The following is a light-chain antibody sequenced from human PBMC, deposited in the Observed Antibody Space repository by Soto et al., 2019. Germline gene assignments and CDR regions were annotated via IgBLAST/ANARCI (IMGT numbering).Light chain of an antibody. V-gene: IGKV3-20*01. CDR1: QSVSSSY. CDR2: GAS. CDR3: HQYGTLYT. J-gene: IGKJ2*01. Sequence: EIVLTQSPGTLSLSPGERATLSCRASQSVSSSYLAWYQQKPGQAPRLLIYGASSRATGIPDRFSGSGSGTDSTLTISRVEPEDYGVYYCHQYGTLYTFGQGTKLEIK.